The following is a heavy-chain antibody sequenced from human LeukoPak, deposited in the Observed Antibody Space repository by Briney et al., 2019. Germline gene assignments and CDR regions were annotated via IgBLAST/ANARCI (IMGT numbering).Heavy chain of an antibody. CDR3: ARGLLRRIAGAAQY. V-gene: IGHV3-48*01. CDR2: ISSSVTTI. Sequence: GGSLRLSCTASGFTFSSHNMNWVRQAPGKGLEWLSYISSSVTTIYYADSVKGRFTISRDNAKNSLYLEMNSLRVEDTAVYYCARGLLRRIAGAAQYWGQGTLVTVSS. D-gene: IGHD6-13*01. J-gene: IGHJ4*02. CDR1: GFTFSSHN.